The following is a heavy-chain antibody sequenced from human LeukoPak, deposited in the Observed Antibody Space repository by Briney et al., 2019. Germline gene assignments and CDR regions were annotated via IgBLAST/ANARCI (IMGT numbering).Heavy chain of an antibody. V-gene: IGHV4-39*07. CDR3: ASDTNDAFDI. J-gene: IGHJ3*02. CDR1: GGSISSSSYY. Sequence: PSEALSLTCTVSGGSISSSSYYWGWIRQPPGKGLEWIGSIYYSGSTYYNPSLKSRVTISVDTSKNQFSLKLSSVTAADTAVYYCASDTNDAFDIWGQGTMVTVSS. CDR2: IYYSGST.